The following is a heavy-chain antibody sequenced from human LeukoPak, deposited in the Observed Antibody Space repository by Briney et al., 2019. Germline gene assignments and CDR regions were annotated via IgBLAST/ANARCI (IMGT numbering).Heavy chain of an antibody. CDR1: GDSISSDY. CDR2: IFYSGSP. CDR3: ARVGHIVAAGTYDY. J-gene: IGHJ4*02. D-gene: IGHD6-13*01. V-gene: IGHV4-59*12. Sequence: SETLSLTCTVSGDSISSDYWSWILQPPAKGLEWIGNIFYSGSPNYNPTLKSRVTTSFDTSKNQFSLKLSFVTAADTAVYYCARVGHIVAAGTYDYWGQGTLVTVSS.